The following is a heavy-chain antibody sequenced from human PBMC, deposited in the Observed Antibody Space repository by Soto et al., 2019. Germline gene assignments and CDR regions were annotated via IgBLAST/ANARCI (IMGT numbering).Heavy chain of an antibody. CDR1: GFTFSTYG. CDR2: ISSDGKSE. J-gene: IGHJ4*02. CDR3: AKTITTYSGDSRGRGALVDY. D-gene: IGHD3-22*01. V-gene: IGHV3-30*18. Sequence: VQLVESGGGVVQPGRSLRLSCAASGFTFSTYGMHWVRQPPGKGLEWVAVISSDGKSEHYADPVKGRFSISRDNSTNTLSLQMNSLRVEDTAVYYCAKTITTYSGDSRGRGALVDYWGQGTLVTVSS.